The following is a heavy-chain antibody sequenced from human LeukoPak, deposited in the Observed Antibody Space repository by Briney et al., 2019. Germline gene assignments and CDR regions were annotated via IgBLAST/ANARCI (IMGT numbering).Heavy chain of an antibody. V-gene: IGHV1-2*02. Sequence: APVMVSCKASGYTFTAYYMHWVRQAPGQGLEWMGGINPNSGGTNYAQKFQGRVTMTRDTSISTAYMELSRLRTDDTAVYYCARGFHFYCGGDCPFDYWGQGTLVTVSS. CDR3: ARGFHFYCGGDCPFDY. CDR2: INPNSGGT. J-gene: IGHJ4*02. CDR1: GYTFTAYY. D-gene: IGHD2-21*02.